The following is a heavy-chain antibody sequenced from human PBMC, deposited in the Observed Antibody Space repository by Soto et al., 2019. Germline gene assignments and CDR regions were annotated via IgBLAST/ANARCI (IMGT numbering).Heavy chain of an antibody. V-gene: IGHV3-33*01. CDR1: VFTFISYG. Sequence: GWSLRLSCASSVFTFISYGMHWVRQAPGKGLEWVAGIWYDGSNKYYADSVKGRFTISRDNSKNTLYLQMNSLRAEDTAVYYCAGTCSGGSCYPSSYYYGMDVWGQGTTVTVSS. CDR3: AGTCSGGSCYPSSYYYGMDV. D-gene: IGHD2-15*01. J-gene: IGHJ6*02. CDR2: IWYDGSNK.